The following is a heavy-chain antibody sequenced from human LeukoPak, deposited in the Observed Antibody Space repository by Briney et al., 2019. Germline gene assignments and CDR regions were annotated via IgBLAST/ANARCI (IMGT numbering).Heavy chain of an antibody. J-gene: IGHJ4*02. V-gene: IGHV3-30*01. D-gene: IGHD5-12*01. Sequence: GESLRLSCAASGFTFSDFAMHWVRQAPGKGLEWVAFISYHGENKYYGESVQGRFTVSRDNSKYSLSLQMDSLRPEDTAVYYCARGRHSGYDYMLDSWGQGALVIVSS. CDR1: GFTFSDFA. CDR3: ARGRHSGYDYMLDS. CDR2: ISYHGENK.